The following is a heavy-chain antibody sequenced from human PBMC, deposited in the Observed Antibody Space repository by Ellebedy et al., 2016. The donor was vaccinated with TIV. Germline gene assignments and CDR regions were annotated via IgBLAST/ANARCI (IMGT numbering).Heavy chain of an antibody. J-gene: IGHJ2*01. CDR2: IYYSGST. CDR1: GGSISSYY. Sequence: MPSETLSLTCTVSGGSISSYYWSWIRQPPGKGLEWIGYIYYSGSTNYNPSLKSRVTISVDTSKNQFSLKLSSVTAADTAVYYCARIRHLRNTVTTISNWYFDLWGRGTLVTVSS. V-gene: IGHV4-59*01. D-gene: IGHD4-17*01. CDR3: ARIRHLRNTVTTISNWYFDL.